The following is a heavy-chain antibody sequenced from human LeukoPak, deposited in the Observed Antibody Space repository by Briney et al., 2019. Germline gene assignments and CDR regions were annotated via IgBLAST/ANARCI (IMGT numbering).Heavy chain of an antibody. Sequence: GGSLRLSCAAPGFTFSSYGMHWVRQAPGKGLEWVAVIWYDGSNKYYEDSVKGRFTNSRDNSKNTLYLQMNSLRAEDTAVYYCARDYSSGWPSNWFDPWGQGTLVTVSS. CDR2: IWYDGSNK. CDR1: GFTFSSYG. D-gene: IGHD6-19*01. J-gene: IGHJ5*02. V-gene: IGHV3-33*01. CDR3: ARDYSSGWPSNWFDP.